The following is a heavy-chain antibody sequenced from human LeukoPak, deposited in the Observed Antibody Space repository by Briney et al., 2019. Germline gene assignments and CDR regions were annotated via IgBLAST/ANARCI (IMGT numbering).Heavy chain of an antibody. CDR3: ARGPGLADDGGGYCFDY. D-gene: IGHD3-22*01. CDR2: INPSGGST. J-gene: IGHJ4*02. CDR1: GYTFTSYY. V-gene: IGHV1-46*01. Sequence: ASVKVSCKASGYTFTSYYLYWVRQAPGQGLEWMGVINPSGGSTTSAQKFQGRVTMTRDTSTSTVYMELRSLRSERTRWYSRARGPGLADDGGGYCFDYWGQGTLVTVSS.